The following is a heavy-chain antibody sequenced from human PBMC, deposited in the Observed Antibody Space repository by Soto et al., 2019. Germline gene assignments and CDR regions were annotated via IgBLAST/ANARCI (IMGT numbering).Heavy chain of an antibody. CDR1: GGSISSYY. D-gene: IGHD3-22*01. J-gene: IGHJ4*02. Sequence: PSETLSLTCSVSGGSISSYYWSWIRQPPGKGLEWIGYIYYSGSTNYNPSLKSRVTISVDTSKNQFSLKLSSVTAADTAVYYCASFYDSSGSPADWGQGTLVTVSS. V-gene: IGHV4-59*08. CDR3: ASFYDSSGSPAD. CDR2: IYYSGST.